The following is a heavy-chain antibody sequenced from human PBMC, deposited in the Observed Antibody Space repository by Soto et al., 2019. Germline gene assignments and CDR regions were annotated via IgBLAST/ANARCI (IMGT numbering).Heavy chain of an antibody. CDR1: GFVFSYYP. V-gene: IGHV3-64D*08. Sequence: PGGSLRLSCSASGFVFSYYPMHWVRQAPGKGLEYVSGISSNGGSTYYADSVKGTFTISRDNSKNTLYLQMSSLKTEDTAVYYCVKDAQWREFDYWGQGTLVTVSS. J-gene: IGHJ4*02. CDR2: ISSNGGST. CDR3: VKDAQWREFDY. D-gene: IGHD6-19*01.